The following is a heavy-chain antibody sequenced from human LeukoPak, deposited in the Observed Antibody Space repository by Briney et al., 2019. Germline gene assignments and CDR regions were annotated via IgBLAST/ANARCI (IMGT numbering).Heavy chain of an antibody. Sequence: GGSLRLSCAASGFTDSSNYMRWLREAPGKGLECVSDIYSGGSTYYADSVKGRFTISRDNSKNTLYLQMNSLRAEDTALYHCARSPMVRGVIISYMDVWGKGTTVTISS. CDR2: IYSGGST. V-gene: IGHV3-53*01. CDR1: GFTDSSNY. D-gene: IGHD3-10*01. CDR3: ARSPMVRGVIISYMDV. J-gene: IGHJ6*03.